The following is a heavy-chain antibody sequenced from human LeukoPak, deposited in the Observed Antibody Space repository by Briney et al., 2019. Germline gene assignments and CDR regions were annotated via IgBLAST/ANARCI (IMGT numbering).Heavy chain of an antibody. J-gene: IGHJ5*02. D-gene: IGHD3-10*01. CDR2: IYYSGST. V-gene: IGHV4-39*01. CDR1: GGSISSSSYY. Sequence: PSETLSLTCTVSGGSISSSSYYWGWIRQPPGKGLEWIGSIYYSGSTYYNPSLKSRVTISVDTSKNQFSLKLSSVTAADTAVYYCALKITMVRGVQNWFDPRGQGTLVTVSS. CDR3: ALKITMVRGVQNWFDP.